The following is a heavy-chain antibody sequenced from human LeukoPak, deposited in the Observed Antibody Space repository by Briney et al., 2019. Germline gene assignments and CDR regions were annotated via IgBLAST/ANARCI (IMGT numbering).Heavy chain of an antibody. D-gene: IGHD2-8*01. CDR2: IIPILGIA. V-gene: IGHV1-69*02. J-gene: IGHJ6*02. CDR3: AYCTNGVCYRGGVYGMDV. CDR1: GGTFSSYT. Sequence: ASVKVSCKASGGTFSSYTISWVRQAPGQGLEWMVRIIPILGIANYAQKFQGRVTITADKSTSTAYMEPSSLRSEDTAVYYCAYCTNGVCYRGGVYGMDVWGQGTTVTVSS.